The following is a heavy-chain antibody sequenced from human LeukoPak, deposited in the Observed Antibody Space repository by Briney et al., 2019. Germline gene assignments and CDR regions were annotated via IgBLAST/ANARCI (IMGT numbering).Heavy chain of an antibody. J-gene: IGHJ6*03. CDR2: ISSSSSYI. D-gene: IGHD5-18*01. CDR1: GFTFSSYS. V-gene: IGHV3-21*01. CDR3: ARVDIIQLWPNGYYYYMDV. Sequence: PGGSLRLSCAASGFTFSSYSMNWVRQAPGKGLEWVSSISSSSSYIYYADSVKGRFTISRDNAKNSLYLQMNSLRAEDTAVYYCARVDIIQLWPNGYYYYMDVWGKGTTVTASS.